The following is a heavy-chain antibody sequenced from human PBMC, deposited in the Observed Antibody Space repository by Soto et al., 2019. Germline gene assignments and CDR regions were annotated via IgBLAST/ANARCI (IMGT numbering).Heavy chain of an antibody. V-gene: IGHV2-5*02. CDR2: IFWDDDQ. Sequence: QITLKESGPTLVRPTQTLTLTCTFSGFSLSTTGMGVGWVRQPPGKALEWLALIFWDDDQRYSPSLKTRLTITKDTSKYPVVLTLTNLDPVDTATYFCVHRQSFGVWFYWGQGTLVTVSS. J-gene: IGHJ4*02. CDR3: VHRQSFGVWFY. CDR1: GFSLSTTGMG. D-gene: IGHD3-10*01.